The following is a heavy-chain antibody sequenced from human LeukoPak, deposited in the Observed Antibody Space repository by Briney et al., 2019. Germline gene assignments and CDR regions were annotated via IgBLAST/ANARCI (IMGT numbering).Heavy chain of an antibody. Sequence: GGSLRLSCAASGFTFDDYAMHWVRQAPGKGLEWVSAINWNSGNIGYADSVKGRFTISRDNAKNSLYLQMNSLRAEDMALYYCARNTAMSYWGQGTLVTVSS. CDR1: GFTFDDYA. CDR2: INWNSGNI. V-gene: IGHV3-9*03. D-gene: IGHD5-18*01. CDR3: ARNTAMSY. J-gene: IGHJ4*02.